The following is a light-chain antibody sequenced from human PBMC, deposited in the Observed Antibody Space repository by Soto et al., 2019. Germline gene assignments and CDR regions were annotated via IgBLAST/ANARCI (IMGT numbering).Light chain of an antibody. CDR3: SAWDDGREGWL. CDR1: ITNIGGNT. Sequence: QTVVTQAPSTSGTPGQRVTISCSGTITNIGGNTVNCYQQVPGTTPQLLIYRDDQRPSGVPDRCSGSKSSTSASLAISGLQYEDEDAYYCSAWDDGREGWLFGGGTKLTVL. V-gene: IGLV1-44*01. CDR2: RDD. J-gene: IGLJ2*01.